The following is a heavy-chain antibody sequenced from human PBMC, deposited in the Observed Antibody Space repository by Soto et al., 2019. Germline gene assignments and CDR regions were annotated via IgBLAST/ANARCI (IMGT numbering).Heavy chain of an antibody. CDR3: ARGYSNYPDYYYYGMAV. Sequence: QVQLVQSGAEVKKPGASVKVSCKASGYTFTSYGISWVRQAPGQGLEWMGWISAYNGNTNYAQKLQGRVPMTTDTSTSTAYMELRSLTSDDTAVYYCARGYSNYPDYYYYGMAVWGPGTTVTVSS. D-gene: IGHD4-4*01. V-gene: IGHV1-18*01. CDR2: ISAYNGNT. J-gene: IGHJ6*02. CDR1: GYTFTSYG.